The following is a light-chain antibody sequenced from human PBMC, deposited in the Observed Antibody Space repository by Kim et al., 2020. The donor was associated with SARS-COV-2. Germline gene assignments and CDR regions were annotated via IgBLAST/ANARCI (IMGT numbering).Light chain of an antibody. CDR1: NIGSKS. CDR3: QVWDSSSYHSF. V-gene: IGLV3-21*02. J-gene: IGLJ2*01. Sequence: APGETGRIPCGGNNIGSKSVHWYQQKPGQAPVLVVYDDSDRPSGIPERFSGSNSGNTATLTISRVEAGDEADYFCQVWDSSSYHSFFGGGTQLTVL. CDR2: DDS.